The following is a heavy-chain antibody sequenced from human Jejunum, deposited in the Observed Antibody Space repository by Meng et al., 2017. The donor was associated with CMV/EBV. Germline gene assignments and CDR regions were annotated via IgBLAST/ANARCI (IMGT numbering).Heavy chain of an antibody. CDR2: ISGSGGNR. D-gene: IGHD2-21*02. J-gene: IGHJ4*02. CDR3: AKGPCDGDCYEDVFEY. V-gene: IGHV3-23*01. Sequence: EVQLLESGGGLVQPGGSLRLSCTASGFNFGTYTMSWVRQAPGKGLEWVSSISGSGGNRDKADSVKGRFTISRDNSKSTLYLQMNSLRVEDTAVYYCAKGPCDGDCYEDVFEYWGQGTLVTVSS. CDR1: GFNFGTYT.